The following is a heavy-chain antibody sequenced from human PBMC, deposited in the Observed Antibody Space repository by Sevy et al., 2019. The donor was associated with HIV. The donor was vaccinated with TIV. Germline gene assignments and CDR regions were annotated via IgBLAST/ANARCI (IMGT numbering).Heavy chain of an antibody. CDR3: TRLDSSGHSDY. Sequence: SETLSLTCTVSDGSVSGYFWSWIRQPPGRGLEWIGNIHHGGTTKYNPSFQSRLTISIDTSKNQFCLILTSATAADTAVYYCTRLDSSGHSDYWGQGTPVTVSS. CDR1: DGSVSGYF. D-gene: IGHD3-22*01. J-gene: IGHJ4*02. CDR2: IHHGGTT. V-gene: IGHV4-59*02.